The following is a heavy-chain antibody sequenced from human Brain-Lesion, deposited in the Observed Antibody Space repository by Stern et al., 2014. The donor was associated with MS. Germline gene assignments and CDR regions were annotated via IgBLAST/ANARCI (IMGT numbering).Heavy chain of an antibody. CDR3: AKHLAERPFDY. CDR2: ISNDGNHK. J-gene: IGHJ4*02. D-gene: IGHD1-1*01. CDR1: GFTYTDYW. V-gene: IGHV3-30*18. Sequence: VQLVESAGGLVQPGGSLRLYWAASGFTYTDYWMRWVTQAPGKGPEWVAVISNDGNHKYYAGSVKDRFTISRDNSKNTLYLQMNSLRVEDTAVYYCAKHLAERPFDYWGQGTLVTVSS.